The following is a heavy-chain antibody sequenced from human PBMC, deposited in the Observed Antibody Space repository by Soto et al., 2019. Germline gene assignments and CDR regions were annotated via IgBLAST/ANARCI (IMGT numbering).Heavy chain of an antibody. J-gene: IGHJ4*02. CDR1: GGSISRRGYY. D-gene: IGHD6-19*01. Sequence: QLQLQESGPGLVKPSETLSLTCSVSGGSISRRGYYWGWIRQPPGEGLEWIGSIYSGGTTHYNPALESRITISIDTSENQFSLKLTSVTVADTASYFCGTLFSRGWDERPGYWGGGNQVTVSS. CDR3: GTLFSRGWDERPGY. CDR2: IYSGGTT. V-gene: IGHV4-39*01.